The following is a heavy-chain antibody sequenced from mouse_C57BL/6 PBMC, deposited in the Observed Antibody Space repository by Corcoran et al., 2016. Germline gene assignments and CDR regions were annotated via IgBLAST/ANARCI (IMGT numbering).Heavy chain of an antibody. V-gene: IGHV3-6*01. J-gene: IGHJ4*01. D-gene: IGHD2-1*01. CDR3: ASFYYGNYGAYAMDY. CDR2: ISYDGSN. CDR1: GYSITSGYY. Sequence: DVQLQESGPGLVKPSQSLSLTCSVTGYSITSGYYWNWIRQFPGNKLEWMGYISYDGSNNYNPSLKNRISITRDTSKNQVFLKLNSVTTEDTATYYCASFYYGNYGAYAMDYWGQGTSVTVSS.